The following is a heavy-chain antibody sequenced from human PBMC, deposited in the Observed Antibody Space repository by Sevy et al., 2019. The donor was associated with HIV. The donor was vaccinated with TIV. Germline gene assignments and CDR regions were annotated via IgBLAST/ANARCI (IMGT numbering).Heavy chain of an antibody. CDR3: GRWDMDTSSDAFDF. D-gene: IGHD5-18*01. CDR2: INTYNSNT. J-gene: IGHJ3*01. V-gene: IGHV1-18*01. CDR1: GYTFTSFG. Sequence: ASVKVSCKPSGYTFTSFGFTWVRQAPGQGLEWVGSINTYNSNTYYAQRLQGRLSMTTDTSTSTAYMELRSLRSDDTAVYFCGRWDMDTSSDAFDFWGQGTMVTVSS.